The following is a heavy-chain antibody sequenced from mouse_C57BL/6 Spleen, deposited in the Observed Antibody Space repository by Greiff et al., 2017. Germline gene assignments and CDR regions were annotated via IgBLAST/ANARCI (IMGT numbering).Heavy chain of an antibody. CDR2: IDPETGGT. CDR3: TRSEVTTDFDD. J-gene: IGHJ2*01. CDR1: GYTFTDYE. Sequence: QVQLQQSGAELVRPGASVTLSCKASGYTFTDYEMHWVKQTPVHGLEWIGAIDPETGGTAYNQKFKGKAILTADKSSSTAYMELRSLTSEDSAVYYCTRSEVTTDFDDWGQGTTLTVSS. V-gene: IGHV1-15*01. D-gene: IGHD2-5*01.